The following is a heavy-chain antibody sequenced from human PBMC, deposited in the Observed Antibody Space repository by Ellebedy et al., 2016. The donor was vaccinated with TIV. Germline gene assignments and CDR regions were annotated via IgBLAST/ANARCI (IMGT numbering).Heavy chain of an antibody. V-gene: IGHV3-7*01. CDR3: GRNSHFDWSFYIDY. CDR1: GFSFVSYW. J-gene: IGHJ4*02. CDR2: INQDGSQK. D-gene: IGHD3-9*01. Sequence: GESLKISCAASGFSFVSYWMTWVRQAPGKGLEWLANINQDGSQKYYEDSVKGRFTIARDNAKNSLFLQMNTLRGDDTAVYFCGRNSHFDWSFYIDYWGQGTLVTVSS.